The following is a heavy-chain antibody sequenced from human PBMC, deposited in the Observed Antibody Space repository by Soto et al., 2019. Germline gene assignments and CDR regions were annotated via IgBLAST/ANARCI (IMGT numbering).Heavy chain of an antibody. J-gene: IGHJ3*02. Sequence: GGSLRLSCAASGFTFSSYAMHWVRQAPGKGLEWVAVIWYDGSNKYYADSVKGRFTISRDNSKNTLYLQMNSLRAEDTAVYYCVRGPSHGAFDIWGQGTLVTVSS. CDR2: IWYDGSNK. V-gene: IGHV3-33*08. CDR1: GFTFSSYA. CDR3: VRGPSHGAFDI.